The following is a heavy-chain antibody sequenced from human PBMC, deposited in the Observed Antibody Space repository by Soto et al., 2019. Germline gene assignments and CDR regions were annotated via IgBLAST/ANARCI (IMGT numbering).Heavy chain of an antibody. CDR3: ARGTITMVRGVIISGWFDP. V-gene: IGHV3-33*01. CDR1: GFTFSSYG. J-gene: IGHJ5*02. CDR2: IWYDGSNK. Sequence: QVQLVESGGGVVQPGRSLRLSCAASGFTFSSYGIHWVRQAPGKGLEWVAVIWYDGSNKYYADSVKGRFTISRDNSKNTLYLQMNSLRADDTAVYYCARGTITMVRGVIISGWFDPWGQGTLVTVSS. D-gene: IGHD3-10*01.